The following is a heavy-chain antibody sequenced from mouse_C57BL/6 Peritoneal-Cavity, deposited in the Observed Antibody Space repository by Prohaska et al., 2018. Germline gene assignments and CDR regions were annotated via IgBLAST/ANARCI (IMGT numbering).Heavy chain of an antibody. V-gene: IGHV5-17*01. CDR3: ARVHGSAWFAY. Sequence: EVQLVESGGGLVKPGGSLKLSCAASGFTFSDYGMHWVRQAPEKGLEWVAYISSGRSTIYYADTVKGRFTISRDNAKNSLFLQMTSLRSEDTAMYYCARVHGSAWFAYWGQGTLVTVSA. J-gene: IGHJ3*01. CDR1: GFTFSDYG. CDR2: ISSGRSTI. D-gene: IGHD2-2*01.